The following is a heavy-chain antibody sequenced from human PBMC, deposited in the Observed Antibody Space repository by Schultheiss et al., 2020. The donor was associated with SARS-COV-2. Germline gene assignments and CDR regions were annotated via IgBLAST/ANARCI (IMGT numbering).Heavy chain of an antibody. Sequence: ASVKVSCKASGYTFTSYDINWVRQATGQGLEWMGWMNPNSGNTGYAQKFQGRVTMTTDTSTSTAYMELRSLRSDDTAVYYCARGPPMVQGVIWWFDPWGQGTLVTVSS. CDR3: ARGPPMVQGVIWWFDP. CDR2: MNPNSGNT. D-gene: IGHD3-10*01. J-gene: IGHJ5*02. CDR1: GYTFTSYD. V-gene: IGHV1-8*01.